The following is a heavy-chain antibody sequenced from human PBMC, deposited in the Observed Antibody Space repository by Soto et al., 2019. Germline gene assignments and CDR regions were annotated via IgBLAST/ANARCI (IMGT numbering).Heavy chain of an antibody. J-gene: IGHJ2*01. V-gene: IGHV3-9*01. D-gene: IGHD1-1*01. CDR1: GFKFDDFA. CDR2: INWNGENT. Sequence: DALLVESGGGLGQPGRSLRLSCAASGFKFDDFAMYWVRQAPGKGLDWVSGINWNGENTGYADSVKGRFTISRDNAESTLYLQMDSLRPEDTATYYCTKGGAMTTYWCFDVWGRGTLVTVSS. CDR3: TKGGAMTTYWCFDV.